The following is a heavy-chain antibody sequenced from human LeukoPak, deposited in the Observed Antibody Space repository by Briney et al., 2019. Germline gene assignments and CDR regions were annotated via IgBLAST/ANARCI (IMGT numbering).Heavy chain of an antibody. J-gene: IGHJ3*02. Sequence: GGSLRLSCKTSGFTFKNYAMTWVRQAPGKGLEWVSAIYPHGDPHYADSVKGRFTISRDNSKNSLYMQMETLRAEDTALYYCARAKLEPAGTGAFDIWGPGTVVTVSS. CDR3: ARAKLEPAGTGAFDI. CDR2: IYPHGDP. V-gene: IGHV3-23*01. D-gene: IGHD6-19*01. CDR1: GFTFKNYA.